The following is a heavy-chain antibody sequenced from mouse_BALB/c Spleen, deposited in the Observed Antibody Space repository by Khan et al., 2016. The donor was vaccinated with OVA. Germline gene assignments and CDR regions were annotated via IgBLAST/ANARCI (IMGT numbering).Heavy chain of an antibody. CDR3: ASELGRYYAMDY. CDR2: ISYSGST. J-gene: IGHJ4*01. D-gene: IGHD4-1*01. V-gene: IGHV3-2*02. Sequence: EVQLQESRPGLVKPSQSLSLTCTVAGYSITSDYAWNWIRQFPGNQLEWMGYISYSGSTGYNPSLKSRISITRDTSKNQFFLQLNSVTTEDTATYYCASELGRYYAMDYWGQGTSVTVSS. CDR1: GYSITSDYA.